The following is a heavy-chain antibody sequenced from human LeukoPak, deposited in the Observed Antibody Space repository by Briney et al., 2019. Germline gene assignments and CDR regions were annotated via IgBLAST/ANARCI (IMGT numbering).Heavy chain of an antibody. CDR2: IYYSGST. J-gene: IGHJ5*02. Sequence: KPSETLSLTCTVSGGSISSYYWSWIRQPPGKGLEWIGYIYYSGSTNYNPSLKSRVTMSVDTSKNQFSLKLSSVTAADTAVYYCAREATPPLTYGSGSYYKIDWFDPWGQGTLVTVSS. V-gene: IGHV4-59*12. CDR1: GGSISSYY. CDR3: AREATPPLTYGSGSYYKIDWFDP. D-gene: IGHD3-10*01.